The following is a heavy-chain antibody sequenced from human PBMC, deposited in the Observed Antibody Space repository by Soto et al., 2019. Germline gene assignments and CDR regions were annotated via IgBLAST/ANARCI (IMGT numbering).Heavy chain of an antibody. CDR2: IIHIFGTA. CDR1: GGTFSSYA. J-gene: IGHJ4*02. D-gene: IGHD3-22*01. V-gene: IGHV1-69*13. CDR3: ARWKYDSSGYSPFDY. Sequence: GASVKVSCKASGGTFSSYAISWVRQAPGQGLEWMGGIIHIFGTANYAQKFQGRVTITADESTSTAYMELSSLRSEDTAVYYCARWKYDSSGYSPFDYWGQGTLVTVSS.